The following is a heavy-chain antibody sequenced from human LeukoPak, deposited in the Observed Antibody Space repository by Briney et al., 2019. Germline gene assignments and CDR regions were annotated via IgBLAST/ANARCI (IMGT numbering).Heavy chain of an antibody. D-gene: IGHD2-2*02. CDR2: IHPEGNEK. Sequence: GGSLRLSCAVSGFSFTNFWMSWVRQAPGRGLEWVAYIHPEGNEKYHVESVKGRFTISRDNTKNSLYLQMNGLRVEDTAVYYCAGGYPFSGDHWGQGTLVTVSS. J-gene: IGHJ4*02. CDR3: AGGYPFSGDH. CDR1: GFSFTNFW. V-gene: IGHV3-7*04.